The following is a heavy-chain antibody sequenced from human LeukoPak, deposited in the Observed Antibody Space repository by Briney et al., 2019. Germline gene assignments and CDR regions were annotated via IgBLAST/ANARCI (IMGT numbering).Heavy chain of an antibody. D-gene: IGHD1-1*01. CDR1: GFAFRNYG. CDR2: IRDDGSIK. CDR3: AKDLGTRSVHDALDI. V-gene: IGHV3-30*02. Sequence: GGSLRLSCAASGFAFRNYGVHWVRQAPGKGLEWVTFIRDDGSIKNYADSVKGRFTISRDNSKNTMYLQMNSLRAKDTAIYYCAKDLGTRSVHDALDIWGQGTMVTVSS. J-gene: IGHJ3*02.